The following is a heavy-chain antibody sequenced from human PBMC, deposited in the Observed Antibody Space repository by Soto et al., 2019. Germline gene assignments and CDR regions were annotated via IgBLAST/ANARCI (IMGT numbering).Heavy chain of an antibody. J-gene: IGHJ4*02. Sequence: GGSLRLSCAASGVTVSSIYMSWVRQAPENGLEWVSSVSRSSSYIYYADSVKGRFTVSRDDAEKSLYLQMNSLRAEDTAIYYCARCMGFDGSGYAFFDSWGQGTQVTVSS. V-gene: IGHV3-21*01. CDR3: ARCMGFDGSGYAFFDS. CDR2: VSRSSSYI. CDR1: GVTVSSIY. D-gene: IGHD3-10*01.